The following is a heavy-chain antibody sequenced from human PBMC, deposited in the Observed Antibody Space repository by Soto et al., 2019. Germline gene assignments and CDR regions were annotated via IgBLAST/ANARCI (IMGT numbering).Heavy chain of an antibody. D-gene: IGHD3-3*01. Sequence: QLQLQESGPGLVKPSETLSLTCTVSGGSISSSSYYWGWIRQPPGKGLEWIGSIYYSGSTYYNPSLKSRVTISVDTSENQFSLKLSSVTAADTAVYYCARQAPYTIFGSGDIWGQGTMVTVSS. V-gene: IGHV4-39*01. CDR3: ARQAPYTIFGSGDI. CDR2: IYYSGST. CDR1: GGSISSSSYY. J-gene: IGHJ3*02.